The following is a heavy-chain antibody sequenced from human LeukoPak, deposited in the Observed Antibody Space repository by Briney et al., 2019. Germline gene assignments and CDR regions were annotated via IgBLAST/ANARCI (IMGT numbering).Heavy chain of an antibody. CDR1: GYRFSSYW. CDR2: IYPGDSET. Sequence: GESLKISCKGSGYRFSSYWIGWVRQMPGKGLEWMGIIYPGDSETRYSPSFQGQVTISADKSISTAYLQWSSLKASDTAMYYCVRALGYCSSGSCYYYDYWGQGTLVTVSS. J-gene: IGHJ4*02. D-gene: IGHD2-15*01. CDR3: VRALGYCSSGSCYYYDY. V-gene: IGHV5-51*01.